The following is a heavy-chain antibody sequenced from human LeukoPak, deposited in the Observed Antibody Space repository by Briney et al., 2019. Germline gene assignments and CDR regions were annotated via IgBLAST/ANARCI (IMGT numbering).Heavy chain of an antibody. CDR2: ISSSSSYI. CDR3: AREWMYYDSKIV. Sequence: PGGSLRLSCTASGFTFSDYGMSWVRQAPGKGLEWVSSISSSSSYIYYADSVKGRFTISRDNAKNSLYLQMNSLRAEDTAVYYCAREWMYYDSKIVWGKGTTVTISS. D-gene: IGHD3-22*01. J-gene: IGHJ6*04. V-gene: IGHV3-21*01. CDR1: GFTFSDYG.